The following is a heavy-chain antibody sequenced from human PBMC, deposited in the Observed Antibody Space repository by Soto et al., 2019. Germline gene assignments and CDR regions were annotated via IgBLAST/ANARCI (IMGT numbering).Heavy chain of an antibody. J-gene: IGHJ6*02. CDR1: GDSVSSNSAA. Sequence: PSQTLSLTCAISGDSVSSNSAAWNWIRQSPSRGLEWLGRTYYRSKWYNDYAVSVKSRITINPDTSKDQFSLQLNSVTPEDTAVYYCARDPSLGLGNGYGMDVWGQGTTVTVSS. CDR3: ARDPSLGLGNGYGMDV. CDR2: TYYRSKWYN. V-gene: IGHV6-1*01. D-gene: IGHD7-27*01.